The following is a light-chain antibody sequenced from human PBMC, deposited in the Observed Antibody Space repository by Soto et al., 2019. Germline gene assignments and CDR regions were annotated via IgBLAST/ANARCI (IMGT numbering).Light chain of an antibody. CDR3: NSYTSTSSWV. J-gene: IGLJ3*02. CDR1: RSDVGGYNY. Sequence: QSALTQPASVSGSPGQSITISCTGTRSDVGGYNYVSWYQQHPGKAPKLMIYEVSNRPSGVSNRFSGSKSGNTASLTISGLQGEDEAEYYCNSYTSTSSWVFGGGIKLTVL. V-gene: IGLV2-14*01. CDR2: EVS.